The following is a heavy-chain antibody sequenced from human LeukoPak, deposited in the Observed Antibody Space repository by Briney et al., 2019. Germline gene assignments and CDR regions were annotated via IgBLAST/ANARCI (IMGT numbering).Heavy chain of an antibody. CDR1: GFTFNSYW. CDR3: ANQPPWFGELSY. D-gene: IGHD3-10*01. Sequence: GGSLRLSCAASGFTFNSYWMTWVRQAPGKGLEWVSAISGSGGSTYYADSVKGRFTISRDNSRNTLYLQMNSLRTEDTAVYYCANQPPWFGELSYWGQGTLVTVSS. J-gene: IGHJ4*02. CDR2: ISGSGGST. V-gene: IGHV3-23*01.